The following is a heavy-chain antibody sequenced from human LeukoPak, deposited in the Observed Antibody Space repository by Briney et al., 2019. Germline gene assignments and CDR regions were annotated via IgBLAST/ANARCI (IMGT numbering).Heavy chain of an antibody. CDR1: GGTFGGYG. Sequence: GASVKVSCKASGGTFGGYGISWVRLAPEQGLEWMGGIIPIFDSPNYAQKFLGRLSITADESTSTAYMELSSLRSEDTAVYYCARGEDSSGSGYWGQGTLVTVSS. CDR2: IIPIFDSP. J-gene: IGHJ4*02. CDR3: ARGEDSSGSGY. V-gene: IGHV1-69*13. D-gene: IGHD6-19*01.